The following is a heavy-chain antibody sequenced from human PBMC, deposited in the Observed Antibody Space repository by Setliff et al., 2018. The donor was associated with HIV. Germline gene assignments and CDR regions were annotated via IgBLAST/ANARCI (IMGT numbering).Heavy chain of an antibody. CDR3: ARINVLQFLEWSAKEGPFDY. Sequence: SETLSLTCAVYGGSVSGYYWSWIRQPPGKGLEWIGEMNHSGSRKYNPSPKSRVTMSVDTSKRQFSLNLTSVTAADTAVYYCARINVLQFLEWSAKEGPFDYWGQGTPVTVSS. V-gene: IGHV4-34*01. CDR1: GGSVSGYY. J-gene: IGHJ4*02. CDR2: MNHSGSR. D-gene: IGHD3-3*01.